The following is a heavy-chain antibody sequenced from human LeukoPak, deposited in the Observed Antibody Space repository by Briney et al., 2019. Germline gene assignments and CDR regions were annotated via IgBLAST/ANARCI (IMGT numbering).Heavy chain of an antibody. CDR3: ASEYSGSVQPAFDI. Sequence: PGGSLRLSCAASGFIFSTYSMNWVRQAPGKGLVWVSRINSDGSSTSYADSVKGRFTISRDNAKNTLYLQMNSLRAEDTAVYYCASEYSGSVQPAFDIWGQGTMVTVSS. J-gene: IGHJ3*02. CDR2: INSDGSST. D-gene: IGHD1-26*01. CDR1: GFIFSTYS. V-gene: IGHV3-74*01.